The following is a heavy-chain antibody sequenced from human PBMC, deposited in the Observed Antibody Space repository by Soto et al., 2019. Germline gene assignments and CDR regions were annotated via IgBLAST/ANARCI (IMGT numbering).Heavy chain of an antibody. CDR1: SGSISSSNW. Sequence: SETLSLTCAVSSGSISSSNWWSWVRQPQGKGLEWIGEIYHSGSTNYNPSLKSRVTISVDKSKNQFSLKLSSVTAADTAVYYCARVVRVEPIFGVVIIYFDYWGQGTLVTVSS. CDR3: ARVVRVEPIFGVVIIYFDY. J-gene: IGHJ4*02. V-gene: IGHV4-4*02. CDR2: IYHSGST. D-gene: IGHD3-3*01.